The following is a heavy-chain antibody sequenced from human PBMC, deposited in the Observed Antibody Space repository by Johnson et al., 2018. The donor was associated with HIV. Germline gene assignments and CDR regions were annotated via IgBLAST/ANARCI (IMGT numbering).Heavy chain of an antibody. D-gene: IGHD1-26*01. V-gene: IGHV3-7*01. Sequence: VQLVESGGGLVKPGGSLRLSCAASGFTFSDYYMDWVRQAPGKGLEWVANIKQDGSEKYYVDSVKGRFTISRDNAKNSLYLQMNSLRAEDTAVYYCARVRSGRENVFDIWGQGTMVTVSS. J-gene: IGHJ3*02. CDR1: GFTFSDYY. CDR2: IKQDGSEK. CDR3: ARVRSGRENVFDI.